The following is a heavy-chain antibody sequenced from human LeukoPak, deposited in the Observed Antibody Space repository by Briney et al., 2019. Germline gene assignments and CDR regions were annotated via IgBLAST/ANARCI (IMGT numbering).Heavy chain of an antibody. J-gene: IGHJ2*01. Sequence: QPGGSLRLSCTASGFTFNTYWMNWVHQAPGKGLEWVANIKQDGSEKFYVDSVKGRFTISRDNAKNSLFLQMNSLRAEDTAVYYCARDHFDLWGRGTLVAVST. CDR1: GFTFNTYW. V-gene: IGHV3-7*01. CDR2: IKQDGSEK. CDR3: ARDHFDL.